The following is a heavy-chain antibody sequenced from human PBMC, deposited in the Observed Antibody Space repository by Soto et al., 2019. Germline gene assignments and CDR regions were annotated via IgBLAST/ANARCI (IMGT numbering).Heavy chain of an antibody. J-gene: IGHJ3*02. Sequence: GGSLRLSCAASGFTFSSYAMHWVRQAPGKGLEWVAVISYDGSNKYYADSVKGRFTISRDNSKNTLYLQMNSLRAEDTAVYYCARGQSSTDAFDIWGQGTMVTVS. CDR2: ISYDGSNK. CDR1: GFTFSSYA. CDR3: ARGQSSTDAFDI. V-gene: IGHV3-30-3*01.